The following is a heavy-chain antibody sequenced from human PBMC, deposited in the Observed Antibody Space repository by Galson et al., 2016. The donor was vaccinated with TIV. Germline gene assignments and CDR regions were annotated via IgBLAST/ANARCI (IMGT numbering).Heavy chain of an antibody. D-gene: IGHD3-22*01. Sequence: PALVKPTPTLTLTCTFSGFSLNTDGMCVNWIRQPPGKALEWLARIDWDDDKSYTSSLKTRLTISKDTSKNQVVLTMTNMDPVDTATYYCARISGYYDSSGHYIPRSFDYWGQGNLVTVSS. V-gene: IGHV2-70*11. CDR1: GFSLNTDGMC. CDR3: ARISGYYDSSGHYIPRSFDY. J-gene: IGHJ4*02. CDR2: IDWDDDK.